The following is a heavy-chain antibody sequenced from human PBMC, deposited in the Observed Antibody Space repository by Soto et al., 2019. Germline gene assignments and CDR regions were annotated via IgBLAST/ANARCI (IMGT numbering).Heavy chain of an antibody. CDR3: TRDFGEDWNYRVVDY. CDR2: ISAYNGNT. CDR1: GYTFTSYG. D-gene: IGHD1-7*01. V-gene: IGHV1-18*01. Sequence: QVQLVQSGAEVKKPGASVKVSCKASGYTFTSYGISWVRQAPGQGLEWMGWISAYNGNTNYEQKGQGKVARPTDTSTSKAYMELRNLKSADTDVYYCTRDFGEDWNYRVVDYWGQGTLVTVS. J-gene: IGHJ4*02.